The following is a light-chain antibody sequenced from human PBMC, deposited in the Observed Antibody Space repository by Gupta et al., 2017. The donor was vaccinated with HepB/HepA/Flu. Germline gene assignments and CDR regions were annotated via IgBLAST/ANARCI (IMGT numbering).Light chain of an antibody. J-gene: IGKJ1*01. Sequence: DVVLTQSPLSLPVTLGEPASISCRSSQSLVYNDGNTYLNWFQQRPGQSPRRLIYEVSNRDSGVPDRFSGSGSATHFTLKISRVEAEDVGVYYCKQGTHWAPTFGQGTKVEIK. CDR2: EVS. CDR3: KQGTHWAPT. CDR1: QSLVYNDGNTY. V-gene: IGKV2-30*01.